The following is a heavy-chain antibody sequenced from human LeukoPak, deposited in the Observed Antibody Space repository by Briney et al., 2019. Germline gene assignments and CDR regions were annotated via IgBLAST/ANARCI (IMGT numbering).Heavy chain of an antibody. D-gene: IGHD3-9*01. V-gene: IGHV4-59*08. CDR2: IYYSGST. CDR1: GGSISSYC. CDR3: ARTWRYDILTGYHFDY. J-gene: IGHJ4*02. Sequence: PSETLSLTCTVSGGSISSYCWSWIRQPPGKGLEWIGYIYYSGSTNYNPSLKSRVTISVDTSKNQFSLKLSSVTAADTAVYYCARTWRYDILTGYHFDYWGQGTLVTVSS.